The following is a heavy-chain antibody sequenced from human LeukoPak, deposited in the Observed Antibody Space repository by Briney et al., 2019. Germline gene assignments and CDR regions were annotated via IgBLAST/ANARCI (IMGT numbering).Heavy chain of an antibody. V-gene: IGHV3-11*04. CDR2: ISSSGSTI. CDR1: GFTFSDFY. D-gene: IGHD2-15*01. Sequence: GGSLRLSCAASGFTFSDFYMSWIRQAPGKGLEWVSYISSSGSTIYYADSVKGRFTISRDNAKNSLFLQMNSLRPEDTAMYYCVRAPQWWTSPNYFDYWGQGTLVTVSS. CDR3: VRAPQWWTSPNYFDY. J-gene: IGHJ4*02.